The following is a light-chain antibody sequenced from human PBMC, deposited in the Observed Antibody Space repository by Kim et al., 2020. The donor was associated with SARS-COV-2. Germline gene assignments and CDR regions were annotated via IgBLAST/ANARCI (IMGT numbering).Light chain of an antibody. J-gene: IGKJ1*01. Sequence: DIQMAQSPSSLSASVGDRVTITCRASQGISNSLAWYRQKPGKVPMLLIYGASTLQSGVPSRFSGSGSGTDFTLTISSLQPEDAATYYCQKYNSAPCTFGQGTKVEIK. V-gene: IGKV1-27*01. CDR2: GAS. CDR3: QKYNSAPCT. CDR1: QGISNS.